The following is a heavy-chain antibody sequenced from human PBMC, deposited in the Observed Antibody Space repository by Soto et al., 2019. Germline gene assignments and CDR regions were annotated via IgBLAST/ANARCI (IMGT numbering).Heavy chain of an antibody. D-gene: IGHD1-26*01. Sequence: QVQLVQSGAEVKKPGSSVKVSCKPSGGTFSSYAISWVRQAPGQGLEWMGGIIPIFGTANYAQKFQGRVTVTADESTSTAYMELGSLGYEETDVYYCARVVVGEKLGWWFDPWGQGTLVTVSS. CDR2: IIPIFGTA. CDR3: ARVVVGEKLGWWFDP. V-gene: IGHV1-69*01. CDR1: GGTFSSYA. J-gene: IGHJ5*02.